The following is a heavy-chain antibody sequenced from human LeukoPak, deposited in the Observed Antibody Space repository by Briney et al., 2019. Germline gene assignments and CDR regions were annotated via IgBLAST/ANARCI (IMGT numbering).Heavy chain of an antibody. D-gene: IGHD1-26*01. Sequence: GGSLRLSCAASGFTISDYYMTWIRQAPGKGLEWVSYTSGVASDIHYADSVKGRFTISRDNAKNSVYLQVNSLRAEDTAVYYCARGGAHGMDVWGQGTTVTVSS. CDR3: ARGGAHGMDV. J-gene: IGHJ6*02. CDR2: TSGVASDI. CDR1: GFTISDYY. V-gene: IGHV3-11*01.